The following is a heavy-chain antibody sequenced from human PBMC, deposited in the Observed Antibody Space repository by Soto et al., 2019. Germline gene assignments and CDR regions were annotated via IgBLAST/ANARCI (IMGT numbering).Heavy chain of an antibody. Sequence: ASVKVSCKASGYSFTDYHIHWVRQAPGQGLEWLGRINPKSGGTSTAQKFQGWVTMTTDTSISTASMGLTRLTYDHTAIYYCARGDSTDCSNGVCSFFYNHDMDVWGQGTTVTVSS. CDR3: ARGDSTDCSNGVCSFFYNHDMDV. CDR2: INPKSGGT. D-gene: IGHD2-8*01. CDR1: GYSFTDYH. V-gene: IGHV1-2*04. J-gene: IGHJ6*02.